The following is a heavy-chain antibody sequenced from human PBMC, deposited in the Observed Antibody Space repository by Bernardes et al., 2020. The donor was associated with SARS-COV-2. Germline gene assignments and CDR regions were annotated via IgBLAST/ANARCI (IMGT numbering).Heavy chain of an antibody. CDR1: RFTFTSYA. V-gene: IGHV3-23*01. CDR2: ISGGGGST. Sequence: VGSLSLSCAASRFTFTSYAMNWVRQAPGKGLEWVSGISGGGGSTYYADSVKGRFTISRDNSKNTLYLQMNSLRAEDTAVYFCAKEVLSGYYTYYFDYWGQGTLVTVSS. CDR3: AKEVLSGYYTYYFDY. D-gene: IGHD3-22*01. J-gene: IGHJ4*02.